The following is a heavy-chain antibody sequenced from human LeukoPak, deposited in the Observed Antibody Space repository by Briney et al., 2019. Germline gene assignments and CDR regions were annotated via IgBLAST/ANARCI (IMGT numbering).Heavy chain of an antibody. CDR2: ISYDGSNK. Sequence: PGRSLRLSCAASGFTFSSYAMHWVRQAPGKGLEWVAVISYDGSNKYYADSVKGRFTISRDNSKNTLYLQMNSLRAEDTAVYYCARDGPHWYSSGWYRRNYFDYWGQGTLVTVSS. D-gene: IGHD6-19*01. CDR1: GFTFSSYA. V-gene: IGHV3-30-3*01. J-gene: IGHJ4*02. CDR3: ARDGPHWYSSGWYRRNYFDY.